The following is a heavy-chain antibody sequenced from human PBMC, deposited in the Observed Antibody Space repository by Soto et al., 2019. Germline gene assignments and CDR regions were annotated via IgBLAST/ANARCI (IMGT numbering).Heavy chain of an antibody. CDR1: VGSISSYY. CDR2: IYYSGST. V-gene: IGHV4-59*08. J-gene: IGHJ5*02. CDR3: ARHGDYDFWSGYYSWFDP. Sequence: PSETLSLTCTVSVGSISSYYWSWIRQPPGKKLEWIGYIYYSGSTNYNPSHKSRVTISVDTSKNQFSLTLSSVTAADTAVYYCARHGDYDFWSGYYSWFDPWGQGTLVTVSS. D-gene: IGHD3-3*01.